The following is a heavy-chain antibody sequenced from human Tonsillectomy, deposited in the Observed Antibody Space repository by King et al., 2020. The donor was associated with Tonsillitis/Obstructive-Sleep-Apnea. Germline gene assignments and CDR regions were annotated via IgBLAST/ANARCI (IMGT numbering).Heavy chain of an antibody. CDR1: GYTFTRYY. J-gene: IGHJ4*02. Sequence: QLVQSGAEVKKPGASVKVSCKAYGYTFTRYYIHWVRQAPGQVIAWLGIINPSDCITTYAQRLQGRVTMTRDTSKSTVHMELSSLRSEDTAVYYCARDDKDDRYFDYWGQGTLVTVSS. CDR3: ARDDKDDRYFDY. D-gene: IGHD2-15*01. CDR2: INPSDCIT. V-gene: IGHV1-46*01.